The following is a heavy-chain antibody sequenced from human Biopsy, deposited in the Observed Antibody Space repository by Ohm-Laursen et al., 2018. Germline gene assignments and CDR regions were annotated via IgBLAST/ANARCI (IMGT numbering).Heavy chain of an antibody. CDR1: GESFNGYY. CDR3: VRGADYYDPYHYYALDV. CDR2: INHSGRT. Sequence: TLSLTCAVYGESFNGYYWSWIRQTPGKGLEWIGEINHSGRTNYNPSLKSQVTISVDTYKNQFSLKVRSVTAADTAVYYCVRGADYYDPYHYYALDVWGQGTTVTVSS. V-gene: IGHV4-34*01. J-gene: IGHJ6*02. D-gene: IGHD3-22*01.